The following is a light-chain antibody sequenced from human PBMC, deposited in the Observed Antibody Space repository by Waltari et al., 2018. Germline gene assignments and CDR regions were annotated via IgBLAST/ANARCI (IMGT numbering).Light chain of an antibody. V-gene: IGKV1-27*01. Sequence: DIQMTQSPSSLSAFVGDRVTITCRASQGISNYLAWYQQTPGKDPKPLIYAASTLQPGAPSRFSGSGSGTDFTLTISSLQPEDAASYYCQKYNSSPRTFGQGTKVEIK. CDR3: QKYNSSPRT. CDR1: QGISNY. CDR2: AAS. J-gene: IGKJ1*01.